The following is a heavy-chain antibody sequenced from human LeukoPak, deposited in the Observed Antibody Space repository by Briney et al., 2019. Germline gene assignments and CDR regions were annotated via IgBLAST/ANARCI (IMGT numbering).Heavy chain of an antibody. J-gene: IGHJ5*02. CDR1: GFPFSIYG. Sequence: GGTLRLSCAGSGFPFSIYGMNWVRQAPGKGLEWVSGISPGGGPTYYADSVKGRFTISRDDSKNTLYLQMNNLRSEDTAVYYCARDNSIADRGWWFDPWGQGTLVTVSS. CDR2: ISPGGGPT. V-gene: IGHV3-23*01. D-gene: IGHD4-23*01. CDR3: ARDNSIADRGWWFDP.